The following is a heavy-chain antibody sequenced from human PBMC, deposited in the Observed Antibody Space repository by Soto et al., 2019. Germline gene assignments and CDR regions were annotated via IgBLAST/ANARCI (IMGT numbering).Heavy chain of an antibody. CDR3: AREGGGYYDSSGYHDAFDI. CDR2: INPNSGGT. CDR1: GYTFTGYY. D-gene: IGHD3-22*01. J-gene: IGHJ3*02. V-gene: IGHV1-2*02. Sequence: GASVKVSCKASGYTFTGYYMHWLRQSPGQGLEWMGWINPNSGGTNYAQKFQGRVTMTRDTSISTAYMELSRLRSDDTAVYYCAREGGGYYDSSGYHDAFDIWGQGTMVTVSS.